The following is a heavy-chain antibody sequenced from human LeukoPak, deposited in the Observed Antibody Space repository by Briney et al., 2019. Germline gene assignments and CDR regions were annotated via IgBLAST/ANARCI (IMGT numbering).Heavy chain of an antibody. CDR3: ARGRPYSSGHSPLWY. J-gene: IGHJ4*02. CDR1: GGSISSSSYY. CDR2: IYYSGST. D-gene: IGHD6-19*01. Sequence: SETLSLTCTVSGGSISSSSYYWGWIRQPPGKGLEWIGSIYYSGSTYYNPSLKSRVTISVDTSKNQFSLKLSSVTAADTAVYYCARGRPYSSGHSPLWYWGQGTLVTVSS. V-gene: IGHV4-39*01.